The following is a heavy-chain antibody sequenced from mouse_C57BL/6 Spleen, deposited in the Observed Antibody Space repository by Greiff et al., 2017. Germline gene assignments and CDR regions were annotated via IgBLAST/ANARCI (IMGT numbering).Heavy chain of an antibody. CDR1: GYTFTSYW. J-gene: IGHJ2*01. V-gene: IGHV1-52*01. CDR2: IDPSDSET. CDR3: AAYDYDGEDY. Sequence: QVQLQQPGAELVRPGSSVKLSCKASGYTFTSYWMHWVKQRPIQGLEWIGNIDPSDSETHYNQKFKDKATLTVDKSSSTAYMQLSSLTSEDSAVYYCAAYDYDGEDYWGQGTTLTVSS. D-gene: IGHD2-4*01.